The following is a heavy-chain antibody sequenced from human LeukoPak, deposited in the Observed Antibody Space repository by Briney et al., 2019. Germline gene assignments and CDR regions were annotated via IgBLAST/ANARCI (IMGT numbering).Heavy chain of an antibody. D-gene: IGHD4-17*01. Sequence: PGGSLRLSCAASGFTFDDYAMHWVRQVPGKGLEWVSFISWDGGSTYYADSVKGRFTISRDNAKNSLYLQMNSLRAEDTAVYYCARGIFYGDYLDYWGQGTLVTVSS. CDR2: ISWDGGST. J-gene: IGHJ4*02. V-gene: IGHV3-43D*03. CDR3: ARGIFYGDYLDY. CDR1: GFTFDDYA.